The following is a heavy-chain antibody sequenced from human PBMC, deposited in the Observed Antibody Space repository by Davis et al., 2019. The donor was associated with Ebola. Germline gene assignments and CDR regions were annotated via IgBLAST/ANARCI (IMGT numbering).Heavy chain of an antibody. CDR3: ARGHSYWWPPSWFDP. V-gene: IGHV1-2*04. Sequence: ASVKVSCKASGYTFTGYYMHWVRQAPGQGLEWMGWINPNSGGTNYAQKFQGWVTMTRDTSISTAYMELSRLRSDDTAVYYCARGHSYWWPPSWFDPWGQGTLVTVSS. D-gene: IGHD2-8*02. CDR1: GYTFTGYY. J-gene: IGHJ5*02. CDR2: INPNSGGT.